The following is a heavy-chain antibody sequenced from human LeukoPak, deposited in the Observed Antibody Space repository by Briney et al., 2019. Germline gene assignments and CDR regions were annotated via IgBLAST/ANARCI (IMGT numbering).Heavy chain of an antibody. J-gene: IGHJ6*04. CDR1: GGTFSSYA. CDR2: IIPIFGTA. CDR3: ATPTSGSYRPPLEAYYYYYGMDV. V-gene: IGHV1-69*13. Sequence: SVKVSCRASGGTFSSYAISWVRQAPGQGLEWMGGIIPIFGTANYAQKFQGRVTITADESTSTAYMELSSLRSEDTAVYYCATPTSGSYRPPLEAYYYYYGMDVWGKGTTVTVSS. D-gene: IGHD3-10*01.